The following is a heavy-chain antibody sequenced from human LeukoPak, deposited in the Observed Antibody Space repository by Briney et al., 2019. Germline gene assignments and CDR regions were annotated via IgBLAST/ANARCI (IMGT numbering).Heavy chain of an antibody. CDR3: AKDIRTYAQYYYYGMDV. CDR2: INNDGSGT. Sequence: GGSLRLSCVVSGFTLSTYWMHWVRQPPGKGLVWVSRINNDGSGTSYADSVKGRFTISRDNSKNTLYLQMNSLRAEDTAVYYCAKDIRTYAQYYYYGMDVWGQGTTVTVSS. J-gene: IGHJ6*02. CDR1: GFTLSTYW. V-gene: IGHV3-74*01. D-gene: IGHD1-1*01.